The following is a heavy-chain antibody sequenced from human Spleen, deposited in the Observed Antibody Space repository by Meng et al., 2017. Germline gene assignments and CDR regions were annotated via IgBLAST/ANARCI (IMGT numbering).Heavy chain of an antibody. J-gene: IGHJ4*02. CDR1: GGSMSSGNYY. CDR2: IHHSGSA. Sequence: QVQLQESGPGLVEPPQTLSLTCTVSGGSMSSGNYYWSWIRQPPGKGLEWIGYIHHSGSAYYTPSLKRRVSISVDTSKNQFSLNLNSMTAADTAVYYCASFDHIPRRNYFDYLGQGTLVTVSS. V-gene: IGHV4-30-4*01. D-gene: IGHD2-21*01. CDR3: ASFDHIPRRNYFDY.